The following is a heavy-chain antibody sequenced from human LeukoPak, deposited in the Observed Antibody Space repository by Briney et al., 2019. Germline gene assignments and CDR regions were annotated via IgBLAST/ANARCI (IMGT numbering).Heavy chain of an antibody. Sequence: ASVKVSCKASGGTFSSYAISWVRQAPGQGLEWMGWISAYNGNTNYAQKLQGRVTMTTDTSTSTAYMEVRSLRSDDTAVYYCATTIGARLMYFDYWGQGTLVTVSS. J-gene: IGHJ4*02. CDR1: GGTFSSYA. V-gene: IGHV1-18*01. CDR2: ISAYNGNT. CDR3: ATTIGARLMYFDY. D-gene: IGHD6-6*01.